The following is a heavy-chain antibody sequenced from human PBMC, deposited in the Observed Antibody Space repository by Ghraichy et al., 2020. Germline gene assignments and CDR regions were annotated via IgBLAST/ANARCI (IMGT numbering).Heavy chain of an antibody. D-gene: IGHD3-10*01. Sequence: SETLSLTCTVSGASLNNYFWTWIRQSPGKGLEWIGNIYFNGRTNYNPSLKSRVTLSVDTSKNQFSLRLTSVTAADTAVFYCARDENWRGVSSGFAPWGKGTLVTVS. CDR2: IYFNGRT. CDR3: ARDENWRGVSSGFAP. J-gene: IGHJ5*02. V-gene: IGHV4-59*01. CDR1: GASLNNYF.